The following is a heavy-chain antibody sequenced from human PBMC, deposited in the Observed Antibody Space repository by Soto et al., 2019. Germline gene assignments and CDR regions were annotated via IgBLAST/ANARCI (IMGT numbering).Heavy chain of an antibody. V-gene: IGHV4-61*01. Sequence: SETLSLTCTVSGGSVTSSSYHWSWIRQPPGKGLEYIGYIYYSGSTNYNPSLKSRVTISVDTSKSKFTLTLSAATAADTAVYYCARLSRTVNYWGPGTLVTVSS. D-gene: IGHD3-16*02. CDR1: GGSVTSSSYH. CDR3: ARLSRTVNY. J-gene: IGHJ4*02. CDR2: IYYSGST.